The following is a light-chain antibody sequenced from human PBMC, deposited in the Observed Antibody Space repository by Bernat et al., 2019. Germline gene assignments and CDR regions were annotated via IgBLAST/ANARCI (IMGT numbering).Light chain of an antibody. CDR1: SSDVGSYNR. V-gene: IGLV2-18*02. CDR2: EVN. CDR3: CSFTTTTTWV. Sequence: QSALTQPPSVSGSPGQSVTISCTGTSSDVGSYNRVSWYQQPPGTAPKLMIYEVNNRPSGVPDRFSGSKSGNTASLTISWLQAEDEADDYCCSFTTTTTWVFGGGTKLTVL. J-gene: IGLJ3*02.